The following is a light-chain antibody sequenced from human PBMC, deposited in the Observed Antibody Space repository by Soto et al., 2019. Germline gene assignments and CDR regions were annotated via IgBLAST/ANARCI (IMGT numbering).Light chain of an antibody. CDR3: AAWDDSLNGHV. CDR2: SNS. Sequence: QSVLTQPPSASGTPGQRVTISCSVSSSNIGSNTVDWYQQLPGTAPKLLIYSNSQRPSGVPDRFSGSKSGTSASLAISGLQSEDEADYYCAAWDDSLNGHVFGTGTKV. V-gene: IGLV1-44*01. CDR1: SSNIGSNT. J-gene: IGLJ1*01.